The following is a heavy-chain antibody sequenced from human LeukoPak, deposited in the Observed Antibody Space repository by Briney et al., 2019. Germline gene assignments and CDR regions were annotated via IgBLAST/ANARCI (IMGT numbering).Heavy chain of an antibody. CDR3: ARDYGGSSPFDY. Sequence: GGSLRLSCAASGFTFSTYSMNWVRQAPGKGLEWVSYITSGGTTIYYADSVKGRFTISRDNAKNSLYLHMNSLRAEDTAVYYCARDYGGSSPFDYWGQGTLVTVSS. CDR1: GFTFSTYS. V-gene: IGHV3-48*04. J-gene: IGHJ4*02. D-gene: IGHD4-23*01. CDR2: ITSGGTTI.